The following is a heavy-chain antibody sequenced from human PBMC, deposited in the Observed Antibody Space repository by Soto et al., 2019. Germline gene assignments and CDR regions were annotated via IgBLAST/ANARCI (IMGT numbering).Heavy chain of an antibody. D-gene: IGHD4-4*01. Sequence: ASVKVSCKVSGYTLTELSMHWVRQAPGKGLEWMGGFDPEDGETIYAQKFQGRVTMTEDTSTDTAYMELSSLRSEDTAVYYCATAPDYKNWFDPWGQGTLVTVSS. CDR1: GYTLTELS. V-gene: IGHV1-24*01. CDR3: ATAPDYKNWFDP. J-gene: IGHJ5*02. CDR2: FDPEDGET.